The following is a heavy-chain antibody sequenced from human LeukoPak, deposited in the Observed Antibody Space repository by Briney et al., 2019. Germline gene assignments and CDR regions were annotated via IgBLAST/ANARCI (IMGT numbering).Heavy chain of an antibody. CDR2: INHSGST. D-gene: IGHD2/OR15-2a*01. CDR1: GGSFSGYY. V-gene: IGHV4-34*01. J-gene: IGHJ6*03. CDR3: ARGLPGDYFTYYYYMDV. Sequence: SETLSLTCAVYGGSFSGYYWSWIRQPPGKGLEWIGEINHSGSTNYNPSLKSRVTISVDTSKNQFSLKLSSVTAADTAVYYCARGLPGDYFTYYYYMDVWGKGTTVTVS.